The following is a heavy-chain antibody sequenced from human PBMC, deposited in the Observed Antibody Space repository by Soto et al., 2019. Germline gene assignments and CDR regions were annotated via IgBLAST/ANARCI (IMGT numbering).Heavy chain of an antibody. CDR2: ISYDGSNK. CDR1: GFTFSSYA. Sequence: GGSLRLSCAASGFTFSSYAMHWVRQAPGKGLEWVAVISYDGSNKYYADSVKGRFTISRDNSKNTLYLQMNSLRAEDTAVYYCAREIVVVVAATSHSHDYWGQGTLVTVSS. D-gene: IGHD2-15*01. CDR3: AREIVVVVAATSHSHDY. V-gene: IGHV3-30-3*01. J-gene: IGHJ4*02.